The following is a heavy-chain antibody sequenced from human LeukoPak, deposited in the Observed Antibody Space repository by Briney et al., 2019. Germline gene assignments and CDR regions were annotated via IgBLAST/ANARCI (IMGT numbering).Heavy chain of an antibody. D-gene: IGHD3-16*02. CDR3: ARSRYDYVWGSYRYTLDY. CDR2: INHSGST. CDR1: GGSFSGYY. Sequence: RPSETLSLTCAVYGGSFSGYYWSWIRQPPGKGLEWTGEINHSGSTNYNPSLKSRVTISVDTSKNQFSLKLSSVTAADTAVYYCARSRYDYVWGSYRYTLDYWGQGTLVTVSS. J-gene: IGHJ4*02. V-gene: IGHV4-34*01.